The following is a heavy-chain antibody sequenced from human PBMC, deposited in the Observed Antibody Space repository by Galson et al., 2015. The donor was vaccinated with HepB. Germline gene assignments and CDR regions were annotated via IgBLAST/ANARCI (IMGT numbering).Heavy chain of an antibody. CDR1: GFTFGDYA. Sequence: SLRLSCAASGFTFGDYAMSWFRQAPGKGLEWVGFIRSKIYGGTTEYAASVKGRFTISRDDSKSIAYLQMNSLKTEDTAVYYCTRDVTDLLEWSPGSYYYYYMDVWGKGTTVTVSS. CDR2: IRSKIYGGTT. CDR3: TRDVTDLLEWSPGSYYYYYMDV. J-gene: IGHJ6*03. V-gene: IGHV3-49*03. D-gene: IGHD3-3*01.